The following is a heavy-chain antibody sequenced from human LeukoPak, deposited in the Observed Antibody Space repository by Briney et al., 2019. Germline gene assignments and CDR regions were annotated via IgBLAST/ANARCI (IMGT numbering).Heavy chain of an antibody. Sequence: PSETLSLTCTVSGGSISSSSYYWGWIRQPPGKGLEWIGSIYYSGSTYYNPSLKSRVTISVDTSKNQFSLKLSSVTAADTAVYYCARQTTSPVDYFDYWGQGPLVTVSS. D-gene: IGHD2-2*01. CDR3: ARQTTSPVDYFDY. J-gene: IGHJ4*02. CDR2: IYYSGST. V-gene: IGHV4-39*01. CDR1: GGSISSSSYY.